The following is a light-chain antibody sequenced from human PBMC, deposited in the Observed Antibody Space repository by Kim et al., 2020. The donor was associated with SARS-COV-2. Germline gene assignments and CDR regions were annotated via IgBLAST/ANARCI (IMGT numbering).Light chain of an antibody. Sequence: DIEMTQSPSSLSASIGDRVTITCRASQTINNYLNWYHQKPGKAPQLLIFAASTLQSGVPSRFSGSGSGTDFPPTISGREREDFATSLRHQRHKSPGTVRQGAKVDIK. J-gene: IGKJ1*01. CDR2: AAS. CDR1: QTINNY. CDR3: HQRHKSPGT. V-gene: IGKV1-39*01.